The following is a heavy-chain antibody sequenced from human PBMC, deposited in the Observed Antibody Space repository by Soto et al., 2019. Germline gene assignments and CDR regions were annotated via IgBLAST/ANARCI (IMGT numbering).Heavy chain of an antibody. CDR2: INTNTGNP. V-gene: IGHV7-4-1*01. CDR1: GYTFTSYA. Sequence: ASVKVSCKASGYTFTSYAMNWVRQAPGQGLEWMGWINTNTGNPTYAQGFTGRFVFSLDTSVSTAYLQICSLKAEDTAVYYCAKHNVSSSWYALSYYYGMDVWGQGTTVTVSS. CDR3: AKHNVSSSWYALSYYYGMDV. D-gene: IGHD6-13*01. J-gene: IGHJ6*02.